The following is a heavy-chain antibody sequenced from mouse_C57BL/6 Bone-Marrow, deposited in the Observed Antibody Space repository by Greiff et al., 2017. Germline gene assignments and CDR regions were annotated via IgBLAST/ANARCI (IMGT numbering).Heavy chain of an antibody. D-gene: IGHD4-1*01. V-gene: IGHV1-55*01. J-gene: IGHJ2*01. Sequence: QVQLQQSGAELVKPGASVKMSCKASGYTFTSYWINWVKQRPGQGLEWIGVIYPGSGSTNYNEKFQSKATLTVDTSSSTAYMQLGSLTSEDSAVYYWARDWDNFDYWGQGTTLTVSS. CDR1: GYTFTSYW. CDR2: IYPGSGST. CDR3: ARDWDNFDY.